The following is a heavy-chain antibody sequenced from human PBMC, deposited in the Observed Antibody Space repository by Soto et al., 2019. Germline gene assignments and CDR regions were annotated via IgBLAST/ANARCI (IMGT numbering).Heavy chain of an antibody. V-gene: IGHV1-18*01. CDR2: ISPYTGDT. Sequence: GASVKVSCKASGNTFASYGISWVRQAPGQGLEWMGWISPYTGDTEYSQKLQDRLTMTTDTSASTAYVELRNLRSDDTAVYYCARLPKSYFYYYGMDVWGQGTTVPVSS. CDR3: ARLPKSYFYYYGMDV. CDR1: GNTFASYG. J-gene: IGHJ6*02.